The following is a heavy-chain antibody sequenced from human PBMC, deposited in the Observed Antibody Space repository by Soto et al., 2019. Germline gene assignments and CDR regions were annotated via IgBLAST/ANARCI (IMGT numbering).Heavy chain of an antibody. D-gene: IGHD2-2*01. CDR1: GFTFSSYS. J-gene: IGHJ5*02. Sequence: PGGSLRLSCAASGFTFSSYSMNWVRQAPGKGLEWVSSISSSSSYIYYADSVKGRFTISRDNAKNSLYLQMNSLRAEDTAVYYRARAGYCSSTSCYRWFDPWGQGTLVTVSS. V-gene: IGHV3-21*01. CDR3: ARAGYCSSTSCYRWFDP. CDR2: ISSSSSYI.